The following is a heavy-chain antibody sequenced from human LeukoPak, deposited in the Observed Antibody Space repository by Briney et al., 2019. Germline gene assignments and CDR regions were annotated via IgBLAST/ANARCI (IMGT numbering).Heavy chain of an antibody. J-gene: IGHJ4*02. CDR1: GFSFSAYS. Sequence: RSGGSLRLSCAASGFSFSAYSVNWVRHAPGKGLEWVSSINNNGNYMYYADSVQGRFTISRDNAKNSLYLQMNSLRAEDTAVYYCARRYCSSTNCYVFDSWGQGTLVTVSS. D-gene: IGHD2-2*01. CDR3: ARRYCSSTNCYVFDS. V-gene: IGHV3-21*01. CDR2: INNNGNYM.